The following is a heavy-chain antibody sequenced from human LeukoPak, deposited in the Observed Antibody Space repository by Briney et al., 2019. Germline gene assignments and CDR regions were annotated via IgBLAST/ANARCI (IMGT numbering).Heavy chain of an antibody. CDR3: AREYYGPFDP. CDR2: IYHSGST. CDR1: GYSISSGYY. Sequence: SETLSLTCTVSGYSISSGYYWGWIRQPPGKGLEWIGSIYHSGSTYYNPSLKSRVTISVDTSKNQFSLKLSSVTAADTAVYYCAREYYGPFDPWGQGTLVTVSS. J-gene: IGHJ5*02. V-gene: IGHV4-38-2*02. D-gene: IGHD3-10*01.